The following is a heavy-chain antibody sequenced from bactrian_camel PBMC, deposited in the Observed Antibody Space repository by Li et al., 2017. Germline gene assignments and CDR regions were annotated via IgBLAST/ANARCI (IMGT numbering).Heavy chain of an antibody. D-gene: IGHD4*01. V-gene: IGHV3S25*01. Sequence: QLVESGGGLVQPGGSLRLSCRVSGFTFSRYWMYWVRQGSGKGLERVAAINGDGDDTTYGDSVKGRFTISRDNAKNTVFLQLMSLKPEDTAVYFCVRSPATSEVGYWGQGTQVTVS. CDR2: INGDGDDT. J-gene: IGHJ6*01. CDR1: GFTFSRYW. CDR3: VRSPATSEVGY.